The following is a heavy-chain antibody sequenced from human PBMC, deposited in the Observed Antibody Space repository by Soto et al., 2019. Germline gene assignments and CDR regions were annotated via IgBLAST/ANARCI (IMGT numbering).Heavy chain of an antibody. D-gene: IGHD2-21*02. CDR3: ARQVVTTYGYYYYYMDV. Sequence: SETQCVTWSVFGGSISSFYWRWIRQPPGKGLEWIGYIYYSGSTNYNPSLKSRVTISVDTSKNQFSLKLSSVTAADTAVYYCARQVVTTYGYYYYYMDVWGKGTTVTVSS. J-gene: IGHJ6*03. V-gene: IGHV4-59*08. CDR2: IYYSGST. CDR1: GGSISSFY.